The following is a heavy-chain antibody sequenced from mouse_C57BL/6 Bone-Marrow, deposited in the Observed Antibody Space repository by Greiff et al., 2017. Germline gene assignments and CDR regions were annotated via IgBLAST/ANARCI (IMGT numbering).Heavy chain of an antibody. J-gene: IGHJ2*02. V-gene: IGHV1-72*01. Sequence: VQLQQSGAELVKPGASVKLSCKASGYTFTSYWMSWVKQRTGRGLEWIGKIDPRSGNTNYNEKFKGKATLTVDKSSSTAYMQLSSLTSEDSAVXYCARGDYVLAYGFAYWGQGTSVTVSS. CDR3: ARGDYVLAYGFAY. CDR1: GYTFTSYW. CDR2: IDPRSGNT. D-gene: IGHD2-13*01.